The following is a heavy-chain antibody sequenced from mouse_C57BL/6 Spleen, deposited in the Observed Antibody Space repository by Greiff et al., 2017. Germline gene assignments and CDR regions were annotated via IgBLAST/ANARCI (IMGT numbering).Heavy chain of an antibody. V-gene: IGHV1-15*01. J-gene: IGHJ2*01. CDR3: TRKSGY. Sequence: VQLQESGAELVRPGASVTLSCKASGYTFTDYEMHWVKQTPVHGLEWIGAIDPETGGTAYNQKFKGTAILTADKSSSTAYMELRSLTSEDSAVYYCTRKSGYWGQGTTRTVSS. CDR1: GYTFTDYE. CDR2: IDPETGGT.